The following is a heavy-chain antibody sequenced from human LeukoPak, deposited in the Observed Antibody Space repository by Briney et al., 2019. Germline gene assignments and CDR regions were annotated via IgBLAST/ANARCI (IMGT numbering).Heavy chain of an antibody. CDR3: AKDGSNYGDYVNWFDP. Sequence: GGSLRLSCAASGFTFSSYAMHWVRQAPGKGLEWVAVISYDGSNKYYADSVKGRFTISRDNSKNTLYLQMNSLRAEDTAVYYCAKDGSNYGDYVNWFDPWGQGTLVTVSS. CDR1: GFTFSSYA. V-gene: IGHV3-30*04. CDR2: ISYDGSNK. D-gene: IGHD4-17*01. J-gene: IGHJ5*02.